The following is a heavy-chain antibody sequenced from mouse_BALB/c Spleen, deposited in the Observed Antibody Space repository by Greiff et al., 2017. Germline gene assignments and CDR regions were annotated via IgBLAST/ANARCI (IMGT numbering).Heavy chain of an antibody. V-gene: IGHV5-9-3*01. CDR3: ARRWDDFDY. Sequence: VQLKESGGGLVKPGGSLKLSCAASGFTFSSYAMSWVRQTPEKRLEWVATISSGGSYTYYPDSVKGRFTISRDNAKNTLYLQMSSLRSEDTAMYYCARRWDDFDYWGQGTTLTVSS. CDR2: ISSGGSYT. J-gene: IGHJ2*01. D-gene: IGHD4-1*01. CDR1: GFTFSSYA.